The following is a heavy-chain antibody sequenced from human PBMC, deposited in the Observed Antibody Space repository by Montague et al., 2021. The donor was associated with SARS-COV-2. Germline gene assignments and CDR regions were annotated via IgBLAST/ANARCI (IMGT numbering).Heavy chain of an antibody. CDR3: ARGPKMGGSGYYYN. CDR2: IYHDGNT. Sequence: SETLSLTCTVSGDSIGSSSYYWGWIRQPPGKGLEWIGSIYHDGNTYYNPSHKTRVSLSIDERKNQFSLKFYSVTVADTAVYSCARGPKMGGSGYYYNWGQGILVTVSS. V-gene: IGHV4-39*01. D-gene: IGHD3-22*01. J-gene: IGHJ1*01. CDR1: GDSIGSSSYY.